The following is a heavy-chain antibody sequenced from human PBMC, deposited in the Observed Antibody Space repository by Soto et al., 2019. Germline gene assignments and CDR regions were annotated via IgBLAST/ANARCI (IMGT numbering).Heavy chain of an antibody. Sequence: GASVKVSCKASGGTFSSHTFSWVRQAPGQGLEWMGRIIPILDIANYAQKFQGRVTITADKSTSTAYMELSSLRSEDTAVYYCASVVDCRGGSCPTGNWFDPSGQGTLVTVST. J-gene: IGHJ5*02. V-gene: IGHV1-69*02. CDR2: IIPILDIA. CDR1: GGTFSSHT. D-gene: IGHD2-15*01. CDR3: ASVVDCRGGSCPTGNWFDP.